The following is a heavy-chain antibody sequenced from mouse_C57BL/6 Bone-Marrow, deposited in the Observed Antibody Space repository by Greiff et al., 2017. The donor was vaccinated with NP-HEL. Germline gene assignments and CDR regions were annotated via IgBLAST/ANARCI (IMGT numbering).Heavy chain of an antibody. Sequence: VQLKESGAELVKPGASVKLSCTASGFNIKDYYMHWVKQRTEQGLEWIGRIAPEDGETKYAPKFPGKATITADTTSNTAYLQLSSLTSEDTAVYYCARRGTVDYWGQGTTLTVSS. V-gene: IGHV14-2*01. CDR2: IAPEDGET. D-gene: IGHD3-3*01. CDR3: ARRGTVDY. J-gene: IGHJ2*01. CDR1: GFNIKDYY.